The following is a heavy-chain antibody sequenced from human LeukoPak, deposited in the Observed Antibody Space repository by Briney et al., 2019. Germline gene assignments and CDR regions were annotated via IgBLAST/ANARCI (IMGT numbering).Heavy chain of an antibody. D-gene: IGHD2-15*01. Sequence: SETLSLTCAVYGGSFSAYYWSWIRESPGKGLEWIGEINESGSINYNPSLKSRVIISVDTSKNQFSLKLNSVSAADTATYFCARKMAHCIGDSFPRYFDYWGQGTLVTVSS. J-gene: IGHJ4*02. CDR2: INESGSI. CDR1: GGSFSAYY. CDR3: ARKMAHCIGDSFPRYFDY. V-gene: IGHV4-34*01.